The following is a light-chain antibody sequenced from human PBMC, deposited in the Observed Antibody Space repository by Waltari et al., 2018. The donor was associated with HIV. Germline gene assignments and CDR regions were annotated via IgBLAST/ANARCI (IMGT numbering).Light chain of an antibody. CDR1: QGISRY. CDR3: QQSYNSPIT. CDR2: AAF. J-gene: IGKJ5*01. V-gene: IGKV1-39*01. Sequence: DIEMTQSPSSLSASVGDRVTITCRVSQGISRYLNWYQQKPGKAPKLLIFAAFDLQSGVPSRFSGSGSGTDFTLTISSLQPEDFATYYCQQSYNSPITFGQGTRLDIK.